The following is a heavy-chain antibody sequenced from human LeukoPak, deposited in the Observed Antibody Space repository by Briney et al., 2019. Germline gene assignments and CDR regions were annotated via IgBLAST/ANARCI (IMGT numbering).Heavy chain of an antibody. D-gene: IGHD5-18*01. CDR2: ITTSDGNT. V-gene: IGHV3-23*01. CDR3: ARGASGYSYG. CDR1: GFTFSSYT. J-gene: IGHJ4*02. Sequence: GGSLRLSCAASGFTFSSYTMSWVRQAPGKGLEWVSTITTSDGNTYYADSVKGRFTISRDNSKNTLYLQMNSLRAEDTAVYYCARGASGYSYGWGQGTLVTVSS.